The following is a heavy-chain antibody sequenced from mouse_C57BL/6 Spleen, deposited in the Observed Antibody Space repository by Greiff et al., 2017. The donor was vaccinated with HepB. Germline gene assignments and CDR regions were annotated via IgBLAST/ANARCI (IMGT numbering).Heavy chain of an antibody. D-gene: IGHD3-1*01. CDR3: ARSRGANYYAMDY. Sequence: VKLVESGPELVKPGASVKISCKASGYSFTSYYIHWVKQRPGQGLEWIGWIYPGSGNTKYNEKFKGKATLTADTSSSTAYMQLSSLTSEDSAVYYCARSRGANYYAMDYWGQGTSVTVSS. CDR2: IYPGSGNT. V-gene: IGHV1-66*01. J-gene: IGHJ4*01. CDR1: GYSFTSYY.